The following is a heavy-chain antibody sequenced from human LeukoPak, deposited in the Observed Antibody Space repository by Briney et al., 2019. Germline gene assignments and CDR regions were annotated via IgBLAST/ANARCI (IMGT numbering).Heavy chain of an antibody. CDR1: GYTFTSYA. V-gene: IGHV7-4-1*02. CDR2: INTNTGNP. Sequence: ASVKVSCMASGYTFTSYAMNWVRQAPGQGLEWMGWINTNTGNPTYAQGFTGRFVFSLDTSVSTAYLQISSLKAEDTAVYYCAREPLSSSWSYYYYYGMDVWGQGTTVTVSS. J-gene: IGHJ6*02. D-gene: IGHD6-13*01. CDR3: AREPLSSSWSYYYYYGMDV.